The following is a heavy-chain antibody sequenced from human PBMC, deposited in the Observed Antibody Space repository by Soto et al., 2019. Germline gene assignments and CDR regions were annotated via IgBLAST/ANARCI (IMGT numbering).Heavy chain of an antibody. CDR1: GGSISSSNW. CDR2: IYHSGST. D-gene: IGHD2-15*01. J-gene: IGHJ4*02. V-gene: IGHV4-4*02. CDR3: GRVASVVAATFDY. Sequence: SETLSLTCAVSGGSISSSNWWRWVRQPPGKGLEWIGEIYHSGSTNYNPSLKSRVTISVDKSKNQFSLKLSSVTAADTAVYYCGRVASVVAATFDYWGQGTLVTVSS.